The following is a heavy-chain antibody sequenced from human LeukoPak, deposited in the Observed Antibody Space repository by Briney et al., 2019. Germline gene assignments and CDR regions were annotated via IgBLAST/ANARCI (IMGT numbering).Heavy chain of an antibody. D-gene: IGHD3-22*01. V-gene: IGHV1-2*02. J-gene: IGHJ3*02. CDR3: ARGHRSTYYYDSSELLSAFDI. Sequence: ASVKVSCKASGYTFTGYYMHWVRQAPGQGLEWMGWINPNSGGTNYAQKFQGRVTMTRDTSISTAYMELSSLRSEDTAVYYCARGHRSTYYYDSSELLSAFDIWGQGTMVTVSS. CDR2: INPNSGGT. CDR1: GYTFTGYY.